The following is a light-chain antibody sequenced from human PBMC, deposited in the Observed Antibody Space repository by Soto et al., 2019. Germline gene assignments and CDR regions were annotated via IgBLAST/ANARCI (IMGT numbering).Light chain of an antibody. CDR3: QKYKNWPIT. V-gene: IGKV3-15*01. CDR2: GAS. Sequence: EIVMTQSPATLSVSPGERATLSCRASQSVSSNLAWYQQKPGQAPRLLIYGASTRATGIPARFSGSGSGTEFTLTISSRQSEDFAVYYCQKYKNWPITFGQGTRLEIK. J-gene: IGKJ5*01. CDR1: QSVSSN.